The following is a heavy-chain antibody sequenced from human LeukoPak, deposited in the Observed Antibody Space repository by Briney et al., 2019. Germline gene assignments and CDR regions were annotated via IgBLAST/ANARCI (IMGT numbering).Heavy chain of an antibody. CDR1: GYTFTSYD. Sequence: GASVKVSCKASGYTFTSYDINWVRQATGQGLEWMGWMNPNSANTGYAQKSQGRVTITRNTSISTTYMELSSLRSDDTAVYYCARGPGPGGVYFDYWGQGTLVTVSS. J-gene: IGHJ4*02. CDR3: ARGPGPGGVYFDY. CDR2: MNPNSANT. D-gene: IGHD1-14*01. V-gene: IGHV1-8*03.